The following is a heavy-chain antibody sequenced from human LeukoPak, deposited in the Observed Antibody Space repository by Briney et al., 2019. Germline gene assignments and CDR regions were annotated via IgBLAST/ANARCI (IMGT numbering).Heavy chain of an antibody. CDR3: ARAKIAVAGPYYYYYYMDV. J-gene: IGHJ6*03. CDR1: GFTFSSYG. D-gene: IGHD6-19*01. CDR2: IKQDGSEK. V-gene: IGHV3-7*01. Sequence: GGSLRLSCAASGFTFSSYGMSWVRQAPGKGLEWVANIKQDGSEKYYVDSVKGRFTIFRDNAKNSLYLQMNSLRAEDTAVYYCARAKIAVAGPYYYYYYMDVWGKGTTVTVSS.